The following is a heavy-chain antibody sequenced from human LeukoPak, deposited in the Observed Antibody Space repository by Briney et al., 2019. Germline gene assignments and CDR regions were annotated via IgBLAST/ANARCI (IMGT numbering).Heavy chain of an antibody. CDR2: ISGSGGST. CDR3: AKDYDFWSGYLS. CDR1: GFTLSSYA. Sequence: GGSLRLSCAASGFTLSSYAMSWVRQAPGKGLEWVSAISGSGGSTYYADSVKGRFTISRDNSKNTLYLQMNSLRAEDTAVYYCAKDYDFWSGYLSWGQGTLVTVSS. D-gene: IGHD3-3*01. J-gene: IGHJ5*02. V-gene: IGHV3-23*01.